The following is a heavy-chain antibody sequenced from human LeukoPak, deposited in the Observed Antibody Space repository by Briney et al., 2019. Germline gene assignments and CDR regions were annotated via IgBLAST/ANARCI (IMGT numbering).Heavy chain of an antibody. CDR3: ARQSSGWYS. CDR1: GGSISNYF. D-gene: IGHD6-19*01. V-gene: IGHV4-4*07. J-gene: IGHJ4*02. Sequence: SETLSLTCTVSGGSISNYFWSWVRQPAGKGLEWIGRIYSTGRSDHNPSLKSRITMSVDTSKNQFSLKLSSVTAADTAVYYCARQSSGWYSWGQGTLVTVSS. CDR2: IYSTGRS.